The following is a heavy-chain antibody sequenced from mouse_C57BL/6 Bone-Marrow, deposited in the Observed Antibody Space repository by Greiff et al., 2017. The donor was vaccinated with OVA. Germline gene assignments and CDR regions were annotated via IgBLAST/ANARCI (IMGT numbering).Heavy chain of an antibody. CDR2: INSDGGST. J-gene: IGHJ2*01. V-gene: IGHV5-2*03. CDR3: ARRGTVDQLDFDY. CDR1: EYEFPSHD. D-gene: IGHD1-1*01. Sequence: DVMLVESGGGLVQPGESLKLSCESNEYEFPSHDMSWVRKTPEKRLELVAAINSDGGSTYYPDTMERRFIISRDNTKKTLYLQMSSLRSEDTALYYCARRGTVDQLDFDYWGQGTTLTVSS.